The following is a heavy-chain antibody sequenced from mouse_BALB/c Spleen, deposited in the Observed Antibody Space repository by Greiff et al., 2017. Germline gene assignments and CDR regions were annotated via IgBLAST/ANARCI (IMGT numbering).Heavy chain of an antibody. CDR1: GYAFSSSW. J-gene: IGHJ3*01. CDR2: IYPGDGDT. V-gene: IGHV1-82*01. CDR3: ARSGGYYVGWFAY. D-gene: IGHD2-3*01. Sequence: VQLQQSGPELVKPGASVKISCKASGYAFSSSWMNWVKQRPGQGLEWIGRIYPGDGDTNYNGKFKGKATLTADKSSSTAYMQLSSLTSVDSAVYFCARSGGYYVGWFAYWGQGTLVTVSA.